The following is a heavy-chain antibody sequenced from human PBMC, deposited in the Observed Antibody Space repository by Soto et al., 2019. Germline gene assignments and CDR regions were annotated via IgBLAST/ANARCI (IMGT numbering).Heavy chain of an antibody. V-gene: IGHV1-46*01. D-gene: IGHD6-6*01. CDR1: GYTFTSYY. CDR3: AFLSSSALPAPYYGMDV. CDR2: INPSGGST. J-gene: IGHJ6*02. Sequence: ASVKVSCKASGYTFTSYYMHWVRQAPGQGLEWMGIINPSGGSTSYAQKFQGRVTMTRDTSTSTVYMELSSLRSEDTAVYYCAFLSSSALPAPYYGMDVWGQGTTVTVSS.